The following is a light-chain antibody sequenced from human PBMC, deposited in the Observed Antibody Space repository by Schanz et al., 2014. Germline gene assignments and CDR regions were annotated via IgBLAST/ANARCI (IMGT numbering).Light chain of an antibody. CDR3: SSHTSSNTWV. Sequence: QSALTQPPSASGSPGQSVTISCTGTGSDVGGYNLVSWFQQHPGKVPKVMIYEVTKRPSGVPDRFSGSKSGNTASLTISGLQAEDEADYYCSSHTSSNTWVFGGGTKLTVL. CDR2: EVT. V-gene: IGLV2-8*01. J-gene: IGLJ3*02. CDR1: GSDVGGYNL.